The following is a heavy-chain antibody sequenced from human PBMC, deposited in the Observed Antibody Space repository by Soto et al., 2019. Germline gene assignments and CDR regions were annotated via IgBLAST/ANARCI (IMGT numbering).Heavy chain of an antibody. Sequence: QLQLQESGPGLVKPSETLSLTCTVSGGSISSRGYYWGWIRQPPGKGLEWIGTIYYSGSTYYNPSLTSRVSVSADKSQNQFPLTLSSVPAADAAGYYCAASIWFDPWGLGSLVTVSS. CDR2: IYYSGST. CDR3: AASIWFDP. V-gene: IGHV4-39*01. J-gene: IGHJ5*02. D-gene: IGHD2-2*01. CDR1: GGSISSRGYY.